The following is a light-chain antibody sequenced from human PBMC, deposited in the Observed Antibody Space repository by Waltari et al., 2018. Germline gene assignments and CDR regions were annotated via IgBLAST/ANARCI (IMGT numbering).Light chain of an antibody. CDR1: SLRRNY. CDR2: GQN. J-gene: IGLJ2*01. Sequence: SSELTQDPTVSVALGQTVRITCQGDSLRRNYTSWYQQRPGQAPILVLYGQNSRPSGIPDRFSGSISGNTASLTITGAQAEDEADYYCHSRDSSSTRFFGGGTRLTV. V-gene: IGLV3-19*01. CDR3: HSRDSSSTRF.